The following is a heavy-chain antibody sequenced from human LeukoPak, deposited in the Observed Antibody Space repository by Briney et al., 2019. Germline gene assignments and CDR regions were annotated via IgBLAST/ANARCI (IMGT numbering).Heavy chain of an antibody. V-gene: IGHV3-21*01. CDR1: GFTFSTYT. D-gene: IGHD3-16*02. CDR3: ARAGPGGGLIVKVYYFDY. Sequence: KAGGSLRLSCAASGFTFSTYTMSRLRQAPGKGLEWVSSITSSSTYIYYADSVKGRFTISRDNAKNSLYLQMSSLRAEDTAVYYWARAGPGGGLIVKVYYFDYWGQGTLVTVSS. CDR2: ITSSSTYI. J-gene: IGHJ4*02.